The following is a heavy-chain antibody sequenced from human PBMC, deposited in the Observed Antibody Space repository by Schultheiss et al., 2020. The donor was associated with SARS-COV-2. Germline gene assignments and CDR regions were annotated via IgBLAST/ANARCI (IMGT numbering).Heavy chain of an antibody. J-gene: IGHJ3*02. V-gene: IGHV1-46*01. CDR1: GYTFTDYY. D-gene: IGHD3-3*01. Sequence: ASVKVSCKASGYTFTDYYMHWVRQAPGQGLEWMGIINPSGGSTSYAQKFQGRVTMTRDTSISTAYMELSRLRSDDTAVYYCASAKLRFSDAFDIWGQGTMVTVSS. CDR3: ASAKLRFSDAFDI. CDR2: INPSGGST.